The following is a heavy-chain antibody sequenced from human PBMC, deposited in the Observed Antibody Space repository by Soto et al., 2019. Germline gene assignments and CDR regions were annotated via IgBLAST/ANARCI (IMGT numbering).Heavy chain of an antibody. CDR1: GFSFSTYS. Sequence: GGSLRLSCVASGFSFSTYSMNWVRQAPGKGLEWISYFSSSDSTIYYADSVKGRFTISRDKATNSLYLQMNSLRAEDTAVYYCARGGGYFDRWGQGTLVTVSS. D-gene: IGHD3-16*01. V-gene: IGHV3-48*01. CDR2: FSSSDSTI. J-gene: IGHJ4*02. CDR3: ARGGGYFDR.